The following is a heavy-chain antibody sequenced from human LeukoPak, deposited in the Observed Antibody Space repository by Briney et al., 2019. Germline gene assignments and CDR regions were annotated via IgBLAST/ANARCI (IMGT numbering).Heavy chain of an antibody. CDR3: AKDNDYYDSSGPFDP. V-gene: IGHV3-9*01. J-gene: IGHJ5*02. CDR1: GFTFNDYA. Sequence: PCGSLTLSCAASGFTFNDYAMHWLRHAPGKGLEWVSGIYWNSSSIAYADSVKVRFTISRDNATNSLYLLMNSLRPEYTDFYYSAKDNDYYDSSGPFDPWGQGTLVTV. CDR2: IYWNSSSI. D-gene: IGHD3-22*01.